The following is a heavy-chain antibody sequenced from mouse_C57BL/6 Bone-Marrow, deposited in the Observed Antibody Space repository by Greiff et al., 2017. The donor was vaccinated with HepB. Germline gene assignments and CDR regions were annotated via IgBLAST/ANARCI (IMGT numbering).Heavy chain of an antibody. CDR1: GFTFSDYY. CDR3: ARYYDYDGWYFDV. D-gene: IGHD2-4*01. Sequence: EVKLVESGGGLVQPGGSLKLSCAASGFTFSDYYMYWVRQTPEKRLEWVAYISNGGGSTYYPDTVKGRFTISRDKSKNTLYLQMSRLKSEDTAMYDCARYYDYDGWYFDVWGTGTTVTVSS. CDR2: ISNGGGST. V-gene: IGHV5-12*01. J-gene: IGHJ1*03.